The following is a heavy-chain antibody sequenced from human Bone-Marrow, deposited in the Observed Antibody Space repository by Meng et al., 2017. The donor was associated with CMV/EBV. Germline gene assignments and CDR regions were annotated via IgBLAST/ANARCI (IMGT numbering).Heavy chain of an antibody. Sequence: GESLKISCAASGFTFSSYSMNWVRQAPGKGLEWVSSISSSSSYIYYADSVKGRFTISRDNAKNSLYLQMNSLRAEDTAVYYCARDRGYSYDGPFDYWGQGTLVTVSS. V-gene: IGHV3-21*01. J-gene: IGHJ4*02. CDR2: ISSSSSYI. D-gene: IGHD5-18*01. CDR1: GFTFSSYS. CDR3: ARDRGYSYDGPFDY.